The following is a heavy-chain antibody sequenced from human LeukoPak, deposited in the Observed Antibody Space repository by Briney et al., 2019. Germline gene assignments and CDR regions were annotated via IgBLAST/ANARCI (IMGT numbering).Heavy chain of an antibody. CDR1: GFTFSSYE. V-gene: IGHV3-48*03. CDR2: ISSSGSTI. Sequence: QPEGSLRLSCAASGFTFSSYEMNWVRQAPGKGLEWVSYISSSGSTIYYADSVKGRFTISRDNAKNSLYLQMNSLRAEDTAVYYCARVVWGWDTAMPTPFDYWGQGTLVTVSS. CDR3: ARVVWGWDTAMPTPFDY. J-gene: IGHJ4*02. D-gene: IGHD5-18*01.